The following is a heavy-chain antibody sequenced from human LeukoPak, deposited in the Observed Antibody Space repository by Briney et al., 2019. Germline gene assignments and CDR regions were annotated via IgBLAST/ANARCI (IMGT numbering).Heavy chain of an antibody. D-gene: IGHD4-17*01. Sequence: SETLSLTWTVSGGSISTYSWSWIRQPPGKGLEWIGYIYSSGSTNYNPSLKSRVTISVETSKNQFSLKLSSVTAAATAVYYCASQGPMTTVFDHWGQGTLVTVSS. V-gene: IGHV4-59*08. CDR2: IYSSGST. CDR1: GGSISTYS. J-gene: IGHJ4*02. CDR3: ASQGPMTTVFDH.